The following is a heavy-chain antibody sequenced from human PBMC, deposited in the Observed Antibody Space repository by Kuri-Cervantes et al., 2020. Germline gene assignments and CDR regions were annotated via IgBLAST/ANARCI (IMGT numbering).Heavy chain of an antibody. J-gene: IGHJ3*02. CDR3: ARECSGGSCYSRAFDI. CDR2: INPNSGGT. V-gene: IGHV1-2*04. CDR1: GYTFTGYY. D-gene: IGHD2-15*01. Sequence: ASVKVSCKASGYTFTGYYMHWVRQAPGQGLEWMGWINPNSGGTNYAQKFQGWVTMTRDTSISTAYMELSRLRSDDTAVYYCARECSGGSCYSRAFDIWGQGTMVTVSS.